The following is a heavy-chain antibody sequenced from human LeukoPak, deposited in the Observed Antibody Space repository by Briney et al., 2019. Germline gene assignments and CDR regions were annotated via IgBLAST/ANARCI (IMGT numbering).Heavy chain of an antibody. J-gene: IGHJ4*02. CDR3: VKDNGQGGFDS. Sequence: PGGSLRLSCSASRFIFSCSLMFWVRQAPGKGLEYVAAISGNGGSTYHSDTVYGRFTISRDNSKNTLYLQMTSLRAEDTALYYCVKDNGQGGFDSWGQGTLVTVPA. V-gene: IGHV3-64D*09. CDR1: RFIFSCSL. CDR2: ISGNGGST. D-gene: IGHD2-8*01.